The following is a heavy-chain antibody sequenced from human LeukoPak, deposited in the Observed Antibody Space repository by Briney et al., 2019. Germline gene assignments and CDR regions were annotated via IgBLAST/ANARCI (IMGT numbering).Heavy chain of an antibody. V-gene: IGHV4-4*09. J-gene: IGHJ5*02. CDR2: IYTSGST. CDR3: ARHDHDSSGPNWFDP. D-gene: IGHD3-22*01. Sequence: SETLSLTCTVSGGSISSYCWSWIRQPPGKGLEWIGYIYTSGSTNYNPSLKSRVTISVDTSKNQFSLKLSSVTAADTAVYYCARHDHDSSGPNWFDPWGQGTLVTVSS. CDR1: GGSISSYC.